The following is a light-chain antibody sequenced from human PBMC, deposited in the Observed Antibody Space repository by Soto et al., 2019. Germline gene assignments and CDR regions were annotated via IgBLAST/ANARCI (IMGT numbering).Light chain of an antibody. CDR3: QQSYSTPPVT. V-gene: IGKV1-39*01. J-gene: IGKJ5*01. CDR2: AAS. CDR1: QSISSY. Sequence: DIQMTQSPSSLSASVGDRVTITCRASQSISSYLNWYQQKPGKAPKLLIYAASSLQSGVPSRFSGSGSRTDFTLTISSLQPEDFATYYCQQSYSTPPVTFGQGTRLAIK.